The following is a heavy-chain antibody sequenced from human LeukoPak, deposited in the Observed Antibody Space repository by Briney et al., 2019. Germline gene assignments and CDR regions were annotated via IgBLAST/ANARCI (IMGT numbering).Heavy chain of an antibody. CDR2: IIPIFGTA. CDR1: GGTFSSYA. V-gene: IGHV1-69*13. J-gene: IGHJ4*02. CDR3: ARAVDVHYYDSSGYYYFDY. D-gene: IGHD3-22*01. Sequence: GASVKVSCKASGGTFSSYAISWVRQAPGQGLEWMGGIIPIFGTANYAQKFQGRVTTTADESTSTAYMELSSLRSEDTAVYYCARAVDVHYYDSSGYYYFDYWGQGTLVTVSS.